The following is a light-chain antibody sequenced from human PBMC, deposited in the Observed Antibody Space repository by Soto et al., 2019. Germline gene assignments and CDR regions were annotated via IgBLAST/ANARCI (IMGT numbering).Light chain of an antibody. V-gene: IGKV3-20*01. Sequence: ETVLTQSPGTLSLSPGEGGTLSCRASQSVSGSYLAWYQQIPGQAPRLLIYDASSRATGIPDRFSGSGSGTDFTLTISRLEPEDFAVYYCQQYCSSPRTFGQGTKVEIK. J-gene: IGKJ1*01. CDR3: QQYCSSPRT. CDR1: QSVSGSY. CDR2: DAS.